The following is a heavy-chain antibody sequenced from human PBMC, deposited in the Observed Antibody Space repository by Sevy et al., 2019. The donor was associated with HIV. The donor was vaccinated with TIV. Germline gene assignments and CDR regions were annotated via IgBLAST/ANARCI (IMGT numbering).Heavy chain of an antibody. CDR3: AKGIGYSNGWYSWFDS. J-gene: IGHJ5*01. CDR2: RGWKSGSI. V-gene: IGHV3-9*01. D-gene: IGHD6-19*01. CDR1: GFTFDDYA. Sequence: GGSLRLSCVASGFTFDDYAMHWVRQAPGKGPEWVSGRGWKSGSIGYAESVKGRFTISRDNAKNSLYLQMNSLRVEDTALYYCAKGIGYSNGWYSWFDSWGQGTLVTVSS.